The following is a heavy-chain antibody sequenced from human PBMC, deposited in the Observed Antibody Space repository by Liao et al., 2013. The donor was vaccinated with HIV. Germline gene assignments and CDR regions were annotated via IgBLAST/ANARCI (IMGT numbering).Heavy chain of an antibody. D-gene: IGHD3-22*01. J-gene: IGHJ4*02. V-gene: IGHV4-34*01. Sequence: QVQLQQWGAGLLKPSETLSLTCAVYGGSFSGSYWSWIRQPPGKGLEWIGEIDHSGSTNYNPSLKSRVTISVDTSKNQFSLKLSSVTAADTAVYYCARGHYYDASGQFDYWAPGTLVTVSS. CDR2: IDHSGST. CDR1: GGSFSGSY. CDR3: ARGHYYDASGQFDY.